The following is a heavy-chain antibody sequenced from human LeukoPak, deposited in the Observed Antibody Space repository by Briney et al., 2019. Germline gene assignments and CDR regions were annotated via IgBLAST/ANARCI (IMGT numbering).Heavy chain of an antibody. CDR1: GFTFSSYS. CDR3: VREIAARPGYYFDL. V-gene: IGHV3-21*01. D-gene: IGHD6-6*01. Sequence: GGSLRLSCAASGFTFSSYSMYWVRQAPGKGLEWVSSITKNSDYMYNADSVKGRFTISRDNAKNSLFLQMNSLRAEDTAVYYCVREIAARPGYYFDLWGQGTPVTVSS. CDR2: ITKNSDYM. J-gene: IGHJ4*02.